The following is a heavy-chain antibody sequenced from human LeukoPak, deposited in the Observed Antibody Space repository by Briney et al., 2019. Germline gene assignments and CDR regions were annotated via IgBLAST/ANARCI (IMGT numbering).Heavy chain of an antibody. V-gene: IGHV1-18*01. J-gene: IGHJ6*03. Sequence: ASVKVSCKASGYTFTSYGISWVRQAPGQGLEWMGWISAYNGNTNYAQKLQDRVTMTTDTSTSTAYMELRSLRSDDTAVYYCARDYPKPSIVAEWIRGYYYYYMDVWGKGTTVTVSS. CDR2: ISAYNGNT. CDR1: GYTFTSYG. D-gene: IGHD5-12*01. CDR3: ARDYPKPSIVAEWIRGYYYYYMDV.